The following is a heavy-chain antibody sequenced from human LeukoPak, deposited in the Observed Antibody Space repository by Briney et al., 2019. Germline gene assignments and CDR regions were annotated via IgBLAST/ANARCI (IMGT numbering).Heavy chain of an antibody. J-gene: IGHJ4*02. V-gene: IGHV3-30*02. CDR3: AKDWDRGSGLTSH. CDR2: IRYDGTNK. CDR1: GFTFSIYG. D-gene: IGHD2-2*01. Sequence: GGSLRLSCTASGFTFSIYGMHWVRQAPGKGLEWVAFIRYDGTNKYYADSVKGRFTISRDNSKNTLYLQMNSLRAEDTAVYYCAKDWDRGSGLTSHWGQGTLVTVSS.